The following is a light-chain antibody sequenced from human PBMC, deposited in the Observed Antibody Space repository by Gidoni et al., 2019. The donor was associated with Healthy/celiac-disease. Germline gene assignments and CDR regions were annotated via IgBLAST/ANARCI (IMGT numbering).Light chain of an antibody. Sequence: VLTQSPDSLALSLGEKATINCKSSQSVLYSSNNKNYLAWYQQKPGQPPKLLIYWASTRESGVPDRFSGSGSGTDFTLTISSLQAEDVAVYYCQQYYSTPPTFGQGTKVEIK. CDR2: WAS. CDR1: QSVLYSSNNKNY. V-gene: IGKV4-1*01. J-gene: IGKJ1*01. CDR3: QQYYSTPPT.